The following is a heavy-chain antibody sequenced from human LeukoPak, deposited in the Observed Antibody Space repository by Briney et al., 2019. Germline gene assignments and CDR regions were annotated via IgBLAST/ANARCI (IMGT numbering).Heavy chain of an antibody. CDR3: ARMNTVLVNGLNSYYYMDV. D-gene: IGHD5-18*01. Sequence: GGTLRLSCAASGFTFSSYGMSWVRQAPGKGLQWVSYISSSGSTRYYAESVKGRFTISRDNTRNSLYLQMNSLRAEDTALYYCARMNTVLVNGLNSYYYMDVWGKGTTVTISS. J-gene: IGHJ6*03. CDR1: GFTFSSYG. CDR2: ISSSGSTR. V-gene: IGHV3-48*04.